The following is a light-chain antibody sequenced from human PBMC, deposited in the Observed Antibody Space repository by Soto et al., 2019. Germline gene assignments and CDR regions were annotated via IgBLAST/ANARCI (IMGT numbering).Light chain of an antibody. CDR1: SSDVGGYNY. J-gene: IGLJ1*01. Sequence: QSALTQPPSASGSPGQSVTISCTGTSSDVGGYNYVSWYQQHPGKAPKPMIYAVSKRPSGVPDRFSGSKSGNTASLTVSGLQAEDEADYYCSSYAGSNNFVFGTGTKVTVL. CDR2: AVS. CDR3: SSYAGSNNFV. V-gene: IGLV2-8*01.